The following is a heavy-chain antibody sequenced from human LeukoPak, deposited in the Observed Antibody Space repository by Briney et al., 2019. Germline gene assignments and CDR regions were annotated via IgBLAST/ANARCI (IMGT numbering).Heavy chain of an antibody. V-gene: IGHV4-39*07. CDR1: GGSISNSFYH. J-gene: IGHJ6*04. CDR3: ARAGYSGSDFAV. D-gene: IGHD5-12*01. Sequence: SETLSLTCNVSGGSISNSFYHWAWIRQPPGMGLEWIGRIFYRGNTYYNPSLKSRVTLSLDTSKNQFSLKLSSVTAADTAVYYCARAGYSGSDFAVWGKGTTVTVSS. CDR2: IFYRGNT.